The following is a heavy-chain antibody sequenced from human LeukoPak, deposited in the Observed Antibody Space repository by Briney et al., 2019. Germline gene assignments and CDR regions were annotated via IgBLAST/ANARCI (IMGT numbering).Heavy chain of an antibody. J-gene: IGHJ5*02. Sequence: GGSLRLSCAASGLTVSSDYMIWVRQTPGKGLEWVSVIYSGGTTHYPDSVKGRFTISRDNSKNTVFLQMDSLRADDSAVYYCARVYSNFWFDPWGQRTLVTVSS. D-gene: IGHD4-11*01. V-gene: IGHV3-66*01. CDR3: ARVYSNFWFDP. CDR1: GLTVSSDY. CDR2: IYSGGTT.